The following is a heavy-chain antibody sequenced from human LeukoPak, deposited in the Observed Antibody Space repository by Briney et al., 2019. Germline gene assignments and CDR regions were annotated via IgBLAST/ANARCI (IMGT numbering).Heavy chain of an antibody. J-gene: IGHJ3*02. CDR2: ISGSGGST. Sequence: GGSLRLSCAASGFTFSSYAMSWVRQAPGKGLEWVSGISGSGGSTYSADSVKGRFTISRDNSKNTLYLQMNSLRAEDTAVYYCAKDAGPMVRGVIGDAFHIWGQGTMVTVSS. CDR3: AKDAGPMVRGVIGDAFHI. V-gene: IGHV3-23*01. D-gene: IGHD3-10*01. CDR1: GFTFSSYA.